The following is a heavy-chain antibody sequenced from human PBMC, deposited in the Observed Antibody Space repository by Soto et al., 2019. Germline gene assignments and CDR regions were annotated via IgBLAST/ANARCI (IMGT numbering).Heavy chain of an antibody. CDR3: ARGNVVVVAATSDDAFDI. V-gene: IGHV1-69*02. CDR2: IIPILGIA. J-gene: IGHJ3*02. Sequence: QVQLVQSGAEVKKPGSSVKVSCKASGGTFSSYTISWVRQAPGQGLEWMGRIIPILGIANYAQKLQGRDTITAEEATSTAYMGLSSLRSEDTAVYYCARGNVVVVAATSDDAFDIWGQGTMVTVSS. CDR1: GGTFSSYT. D-gene: IGHD2-15*01.